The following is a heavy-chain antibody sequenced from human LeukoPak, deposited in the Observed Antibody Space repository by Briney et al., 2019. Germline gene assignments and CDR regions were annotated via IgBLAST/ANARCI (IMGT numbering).Heavy chain of an antibody. Sequence: GGSLRLPCAASGFTFSSYWMHWVRQAPGKGLVWVSRINSDGSSTSYADPVKGRFTISRDNAKNTLYLQMNSLRAEDTAVYYCARGNIAAAGIHYWGQGTLVTVSS. CDR2: INSDGSST. CDR3: ARGNIAAAGIHY. CDR1: GFTFSSYW. J-gene: IGHJ4*02. D-gene: IGHD6-13*01. V-gene: IGHV3-74*01.